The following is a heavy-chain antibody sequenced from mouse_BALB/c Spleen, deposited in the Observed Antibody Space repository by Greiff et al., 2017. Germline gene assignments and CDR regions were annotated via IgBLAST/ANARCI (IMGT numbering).Heavy chain of an antibody. Sequence: QVQLQQSGAELMKPGASVKISCKATGYTFSSYWIEWVKQRPGHGLEWIGEILPGSGSTNYNEKFKGKATFTADTSSNTAYMQLSSLTSEDSAVYYCARRAHYYVPAWFAYWGQGTLVTVSA. CDR2: ILPGSGST. D-gene: IGHD1-2*01. J-gene: IGHJ3*01. CDR3: ARRAHYYVPAWFAY. V-gene: IGHV1-9*01. CDR1: GYTFSSYW.